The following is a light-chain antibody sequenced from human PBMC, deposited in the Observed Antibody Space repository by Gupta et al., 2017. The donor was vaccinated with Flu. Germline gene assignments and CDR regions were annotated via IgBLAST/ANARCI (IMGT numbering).Light chain of an antibody. CDR3: QQRSDWIT. CDR2: DAS. CDR1: QSVGSS. V-gene: IGKV3-11*01. J-gene: IGKJ5*01. Sequence: EIVLTQSPGTLYLSPGARATLSCRASQSVGSSFAWYRQHRDQPPRLLIYDASRSATGIPARFSGSGSGTDFTLTSSGRETEDCAVYYWQQRSDWITFGQGTRLEIK.